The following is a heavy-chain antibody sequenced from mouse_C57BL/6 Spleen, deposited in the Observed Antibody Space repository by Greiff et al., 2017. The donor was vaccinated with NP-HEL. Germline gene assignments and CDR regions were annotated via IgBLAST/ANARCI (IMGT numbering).Heavy chain of an antibody. CDR3: ARGGLRNYYAMDY. CDR2: ISYSGST. CDR1: GYSITSGYD. Sequence: EVQLQESGPGMVKPSQSLSLTCTVTGYSITSGYDWHWIRHFPGNKLEWMGYISYSGSTNYNPSLKSRISITHDTSKNHFFLKLNSVTTEDTATYYCARGGLRNYYAMDYWGQGTSVTVSS. V-gene: IGHV3-1*01. J-gene: IGHJ4*01.